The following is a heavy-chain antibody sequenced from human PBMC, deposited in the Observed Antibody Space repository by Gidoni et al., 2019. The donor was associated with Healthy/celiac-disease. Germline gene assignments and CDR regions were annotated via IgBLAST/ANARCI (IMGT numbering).Heavy chain of an antibody. CDR2: LYSGGST. J-gene: IGHJ6*02. CDR3: ARSPTGTTRMDV. D-gene: IGHD1-7*01. V-gene: IGHV3-53*02. CDR1: GFTVSSNY. Sequence: EVQLVETGGGLIQPGGSLRLSCAASGFTVSSNYMSWVRHAPGPGLEWVSVLYSGGSTYYADSVKGRFTISRDNSKNTLYLQMNSLRAEDTAVYYCARSPTGTTRMDVWGQGTTVTVSS.